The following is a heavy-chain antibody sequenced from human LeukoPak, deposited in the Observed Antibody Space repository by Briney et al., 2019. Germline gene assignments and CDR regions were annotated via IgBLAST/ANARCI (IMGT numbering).Heavy chain of an antibody. Sequence: PSETLSLTCTVSGRSISNHYWSWVRQPPGRGLEWIGYIYYSGSTKYNPSPKSRVTISVDTSKNQFSLKLSSVTAADTAVYYCAREFYYDSSFSFDIWGQGTMVTVSS. CDR2: IYYSGST. CDR3: AREFYYDSSFSFDI. J-gene: IGHJ3*02. D-gene: IGHD3-22*01. CDR1: GRSISNHY. V-gene: IGHV4-59*11.